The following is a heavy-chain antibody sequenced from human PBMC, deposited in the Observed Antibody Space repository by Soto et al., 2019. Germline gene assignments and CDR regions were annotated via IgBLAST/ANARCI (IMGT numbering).Heavy chain of an antibody. CDR2: ISGSGGST. J-gene: IGHJ5*01. CDR1: GFTFSSYA. D-gene: IGHD3-22*01. Sequence: LRLSCAASGFTFSSYAMSWVRQAPGKGLEWVSAISGSGGSTYYADSVKGRFTISRDNSKNTLYLQMNSLRAEDTAVYYCAKSDLYDSSGYYDSWGQGTLVTVSS. CDR3: AKSDLYDSSGYYDS. V-gene: IGHV3-23*01.